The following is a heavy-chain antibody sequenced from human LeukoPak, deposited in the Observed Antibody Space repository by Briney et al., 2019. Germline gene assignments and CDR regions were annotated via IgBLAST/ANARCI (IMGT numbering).Heavy chain of an antibody. J-gene: IGHJ4*02. V-gene: IGHV4-39*07. CDR3: ARANRYDLYFDY. CDR1: GGSISSSSYY. Sequence: SETLSLTCIVSGGSISSSSYYWGWIRQPPGKGLEWIGSIYYSGSTYYNPSLKSRVTISVDTSKNQFSLKLSSVTAADTAVYYCARANRYDLYFDYWGQGTLVTVSS. D-gene: IGHD5-12*01. CDR2: IYYSGST.